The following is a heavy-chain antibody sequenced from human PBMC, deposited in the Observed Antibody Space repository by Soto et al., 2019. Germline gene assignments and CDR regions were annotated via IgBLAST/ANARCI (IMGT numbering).Heavy chain of an antibody. Sequence: QVQLVQSGAEVKKPGASVKVSCKASGYTFTSYYMHWVRQAPGQGLEWMGIVNPSGGSTSYAQKFQGRVTMTRDTSTSTVYMELSSLRSEDTAVYYCALYGSGSNFDYWGQGILVTVSS. CDR3: ALYGSGSNFDY. V-gene: IGHV1-46*01. J-gene: IGHJ4*02. D-gene: IGHD3-10*01. CDR1: GYTFTSYY. CDR2: VNPSGGST.